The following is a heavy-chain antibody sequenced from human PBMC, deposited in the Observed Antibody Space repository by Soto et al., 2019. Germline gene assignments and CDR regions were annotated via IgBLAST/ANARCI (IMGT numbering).Heavy chain of an antibody. CDR1: GGSFSGYY. CDR2: INHSGST. Sequence: SETLSLTCAVYGGSFSGYYWSWIRQPPGKGLEWIGEINHSGSTNYNPSLKSRVTISVDTSKNQFSLKLSSVTAADTAVYYCARGAGATVSDWFDPWGQGTLVTVSS. D-gene: IGHD1-26*01. J-gene: IGHJ5*02. V-gene: IGHV4-34*01. CDR3: ARGAGATVSDWFDP.